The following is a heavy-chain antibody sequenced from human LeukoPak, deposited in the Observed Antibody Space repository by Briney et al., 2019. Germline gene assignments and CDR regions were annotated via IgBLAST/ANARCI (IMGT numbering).Heavy chain of an antibody. D-gene: IGHD3-3*01. V-gene: IGHV3-23*01. Sequence: GGSLRLSCAASGFTLSSYTMSWVRQAPGKGLEWVSAIGGSGGNTYYADSVKGRFTISRDNAKNSLYLQMSSLRAEDTAVYYCARGGAFGVDRNDYWGQGTLVTVSS. CDR3: ARGGAFGVDRNDY. CDR1: GFTLSSYT. CDR2: IGGSGGNT. J-gene: IGHJ4*02.